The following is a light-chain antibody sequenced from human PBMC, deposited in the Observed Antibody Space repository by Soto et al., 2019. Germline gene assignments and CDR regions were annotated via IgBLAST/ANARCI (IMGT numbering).Light chain of an antibody. J-gene: IGLJ2*01. CDR3: CSYAGNYTV. V-gene: IGLV2-11*01. Sequence: QSALTQPASVSGSPGQSITIPCSGRSSDLGGLNYVSWYQQHPGKVPKLIIYKVDNRPSGVPDRFSGSKSGNTASLTISGLQADDEADYYCCSYAGNYTVFGGGTKVTVL. CDR2: KVD. CDR1: SSDLGGLNY.